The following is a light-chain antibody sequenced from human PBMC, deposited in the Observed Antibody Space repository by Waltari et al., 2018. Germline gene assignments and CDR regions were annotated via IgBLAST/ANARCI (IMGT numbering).Light chain of an antibody. CDR1: SSDVGGYNY. CDR3: SSYVGSSTLEL. J-gene: IGLJ2*01. CDR2: DVS. V-gene: IGLV2-14*03. Sequence: QSALTQPASVSGSPGQSITIPCTGTSSDVGGYNYVSWYQQHPGQAPKLMIFDVSSRPSWFSTASSVPKSGIPAPLTMCGLQADDKADYYCSSYVGSSTLELFGGGTSLTVL.